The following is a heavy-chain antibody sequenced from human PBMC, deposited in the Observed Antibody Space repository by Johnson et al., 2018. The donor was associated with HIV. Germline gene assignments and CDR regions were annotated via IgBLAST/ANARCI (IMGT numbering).Heavy chain of an antibody. D-gene: IGHD3-10*01. J-gene: IGHJ3*02. Sequence: VQLVESGGGVVQPGRSLRLSCAASVFTFSRCGMHWVRQAPGKGLERVAVVWSDGINTYYADSVRGRFTISRDNSKNTLYVQMNSLRDEDTAVYYCALEAVRSTDAFDIWGQGTMVIVSS. CDR2: VWSDGINT. V-gene: IGHV3-33*01. CDR1: VFTFSRCG. CDR3: ALEAVRSTDAFDI.